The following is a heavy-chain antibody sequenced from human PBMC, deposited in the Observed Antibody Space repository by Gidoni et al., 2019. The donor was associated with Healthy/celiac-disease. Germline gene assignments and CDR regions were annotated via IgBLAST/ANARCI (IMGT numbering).Heavy chain of an antibody. D-gene: IGHD2-2*01. CDR3: ARAYCSSTSCFFGWFDP. V-gene: IGHV1-2*02. CDR2: INPNSGGT. CDR1: GSTFTGYY. Sequence: QVHLVPSGAEVTKPRSSVQLSCNASGSTFTGYYMHWVRQAPGQGLEWMGWINPNSGGTNYAQKFQGRVTMTRDTSISTAYMELSRLRSDDTAVYYCARAYCSSTSCFFGWFDPWGQGTLVTVSS. J-gene: IGHJ5*02.